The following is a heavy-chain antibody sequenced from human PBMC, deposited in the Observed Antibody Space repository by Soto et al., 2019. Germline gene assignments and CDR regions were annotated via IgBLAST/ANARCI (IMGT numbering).Heavy chain of an antibody. CDR3: ALVRSVSCLSLHF. V-gene: IGHV3-15*01. Sequence: GGSLRLSCAASGFTFSVAWMTWVRQAPGKGLEWVGLIKSKGGGETTDYARPVEDRVTISRDDSKSTLYLQMNSLKVDDTAVYYCALVRSVSCLSLHFWGHGTLVTVSS. CDR1: GFTFSVAW. J-gene: IGHJ4*01. CDR2: IKSKGGGETT. D-gene: IGHD2-2*01.